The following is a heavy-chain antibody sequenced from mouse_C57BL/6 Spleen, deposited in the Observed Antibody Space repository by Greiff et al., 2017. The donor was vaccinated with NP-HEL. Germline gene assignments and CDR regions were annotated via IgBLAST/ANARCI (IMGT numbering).Heavy chain of an antibody. D-gene: IGHD3-2*02. CDR2: ISYDGSN. V-gene: IGHV3-6*01. CDR3: ARQQLSPYYFDY. J-gene: IGHJ2*01. Sequence: EVKLMESGPGLVKPSQSLSLTCSVTGYSITSGYYWNWIRQFPGNKMEWMGYISYDGSNNYNPSLKNRISITLDTSKNQFFLKLNSVTTEDTATYYCARQQLSPYYFDYWGQGTTLTVSS. CDR1: GYSITSGYY.